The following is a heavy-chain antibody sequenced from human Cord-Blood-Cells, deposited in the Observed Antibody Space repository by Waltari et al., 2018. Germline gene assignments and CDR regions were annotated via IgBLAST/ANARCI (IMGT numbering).Heavy chain of an antibody. CDR2: IWYDGSNK. J-gene: IGHJ3*02. D-gene: IGHD3-3*01. CDR1: GFTFSSYG. V-gene: IGHV3-33*01. Sequence: QVQLVASGGGVVQPGRSLRLSCAASGFTFSSYGMHWVPRAPGKGLEWVAVIWYDGSNKYYADSVKGRFTISRDNSKNTLYLQMNSLRAEDTAVYYCARERSGDKDAFDIWGQGTMVTVSS. CDR3: ARERSGDKDAFDI.